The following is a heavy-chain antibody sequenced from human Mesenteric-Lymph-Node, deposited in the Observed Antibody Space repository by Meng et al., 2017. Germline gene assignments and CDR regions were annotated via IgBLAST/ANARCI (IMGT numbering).Heavy chain of an antibody. Sequence: SETLSLTCSVSGASISSDNCKWIRQPPGKGRELSGYISNSGSTNYNPSLKSRVTISVDTSKNQFSLKLSSVTAADTAVYYCARGGTGELNDYYYYGMDVWGQGTTVTVSS. D-gene: IGHD1-26*01. CDR3: ARGGTGELNDYYYYGMDV. CDR2: ISNSGST. V-gene: IGHV4-59*12. J-gene: IGHJ6*02. CDR1: GASISSDN.